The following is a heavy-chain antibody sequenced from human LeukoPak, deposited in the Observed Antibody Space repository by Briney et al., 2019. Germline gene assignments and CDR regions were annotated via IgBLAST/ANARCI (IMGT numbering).Heavy chain of an antibody. J-gene: IGHJ5*01. CDR1: GFTFSNYV. Sequence: GGSLRLSCAASGFTFSNYVMSWVRQAPGKGLEWVSGIRGDGGSTYYADSVKGRFTISRDNSKNTLYLQMNSLRAEDTAVYYCARLPTGYPNWFDLWGQGTLVTVSS. CDR2: IRGDGGST. V-gene: IGHV3-23*01. CDR3: ARLPTGYPNWFDL. D-gene: IGHD3-9*01.